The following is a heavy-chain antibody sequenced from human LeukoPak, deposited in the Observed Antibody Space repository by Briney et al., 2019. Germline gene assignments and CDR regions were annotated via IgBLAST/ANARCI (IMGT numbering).Heavy chain of an antibody. CDR2: IYSGGST. D-gene: IGHD5-12*01. CDR3: ARASYSGYESVAFDI. CDR1: GFTVSSNY. V-gene: IGHV3-53*01. J-gene: IGHJ3*02. Sequence: GGSLRLSCAASGFTVSSNYMSWVRQAPGKGLEWVSVIYSGGSTYYADSVKGRFTISRDNSKNTLYLQMNSLRAEDTAVYYCARASYSGYESVAFDIWGQGTMVTVSS.